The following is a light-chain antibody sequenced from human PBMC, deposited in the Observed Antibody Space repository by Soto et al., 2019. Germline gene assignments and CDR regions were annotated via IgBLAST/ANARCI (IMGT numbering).Light chain of an antibody. J-gene: IGKJ5*01. CDR3: QQRFDWRKIT. Sequence: VLTQSPGPLYLSPGDRATLFCRARQSLTNPYIAWYQQKPGEAHRLLIYDIYRRATGIPDRFSGSVSGTDFTLTIGSLELQDLGAFYGQQRFDWRKITLG. CDR2: DIY. CDR1: QSLTNPY. V-gene: IGKV3D-20*02.